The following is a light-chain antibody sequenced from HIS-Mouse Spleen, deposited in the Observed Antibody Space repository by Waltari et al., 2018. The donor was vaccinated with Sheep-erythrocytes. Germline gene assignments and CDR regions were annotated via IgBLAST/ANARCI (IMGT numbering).Light chain of an antibody. J-gene: IGLJ1*01. V-gene: IGLV2-11*01. CDR2: DVS. CDR3: CSHAGSYNHV. CDR1: SSDVGGYNY. Sequence: QSALTQPRSVSGSPGQSVTISCTGTSSDVGGYNYVSWYQQHPGKAPKLMIYDVSKRPSGGPDRFSGSKFGNTASLTISGLQAEDEADYYCCSHAGSYNHVFATGTKVTVL.